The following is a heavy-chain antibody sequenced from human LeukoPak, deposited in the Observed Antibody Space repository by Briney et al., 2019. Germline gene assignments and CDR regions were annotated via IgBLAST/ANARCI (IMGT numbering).Heavy chain of an antibody. D-gene: IGHD4-23*01. CDR3: ASGIQMQGNNF. CDR2: MYISGET. J-gene: IGHJ4*02. Sequence: TSETLSLTCTVSGGSITSYYWTWIRQFAGKGLEWVGRMYISGETNYNPSLKNRATLSLDTAKNQFSLKLRSLTAADTAVYYCASGIQMQGNNFWGQGTLVTVSS. V-gene: IGHV4-4*07. CDR1: GGSITSYY.